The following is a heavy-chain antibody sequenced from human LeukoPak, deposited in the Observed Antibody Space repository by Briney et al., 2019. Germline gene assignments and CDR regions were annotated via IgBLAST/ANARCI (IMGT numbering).Heavy chain of an antibody. CDR2: ISGSGGST. J-gene: IGHJ3*02. V-gene: IGHV3-23*01. CDR1: GFTFSSYS. Sequence: PGGSLRLSCAASGFTFSSYSMNWVRQAPGKGLEWVSAISGSGGSTYYADSVKGRFTISRDNSKNTLYLQMNSLRAEDTAVYYCAKFESTSDAFDIWGQGTMVTVSS. CDR3: AKFESTSDAFDI. D-gene: IGHD3-9*01.